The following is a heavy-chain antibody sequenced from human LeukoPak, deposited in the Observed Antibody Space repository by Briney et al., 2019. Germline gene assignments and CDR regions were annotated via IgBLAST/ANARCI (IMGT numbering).Heavy chain of an antibody. CDR2: IYYSGST. J-gene: IGHJ4*02. D-gene: IGHD6-19*01. CDR1: GGSISSYY. CDR3: AREGYSSGWYDY. V-gene: IGHV4-59*01. Sequence: SETLSLTCTVSGGSISSYYWGWIRQPPGKGLEWIGYIYYSGSTNYNPPLKSRVTISVDTSKNQFSLKLSSVTAADTAVYYCAREGYSSGWYDYWGQGTLVTVSS.